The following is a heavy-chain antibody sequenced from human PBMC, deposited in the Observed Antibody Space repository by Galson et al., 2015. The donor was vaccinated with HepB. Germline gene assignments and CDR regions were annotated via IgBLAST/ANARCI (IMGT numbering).Heavy chain of an antibody. V-gene: IGHV1-46*01. D-gene: IGHD3-9*01. J-gene: IGHJ5*02. Sequence: SVKVSCKAAGYTFTSYYMHWVRQAPGQGLEWMGIINPSGGSTSYAQKFQGRVTMTRDTSTSTVYMELSSLRSEDTAVYYCARGGYDILTAADPWGQGTLVTVSS. CDR3: ARGGYDILTAADP. CDR2: INPSGGST. CDR1: GYTFTSYY.